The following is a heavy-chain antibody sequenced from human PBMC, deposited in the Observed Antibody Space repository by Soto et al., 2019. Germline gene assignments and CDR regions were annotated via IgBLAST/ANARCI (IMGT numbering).Heavy chain of an antibody. CDR2: IKQDGSEK. V-gene: IGHV3-7*01. CDR1: GFSIRDYW. D-gene: IGHD1-1*01. J-gene: IGHJ6*03. Sequence: EEQLVESGGGLVQPGGSLRLSCAASGFSIRDYWMTWVRQAPGKGLDWVANIKQDGSEKLYVDSLKGRFTISRDNAKNSVYLLMNSLRADDTAVYYCARGKDGRRAGTYYYDMDVWGKGTTVTLSS. CDR3: ARGKDGRRAGTYYYDMDV.